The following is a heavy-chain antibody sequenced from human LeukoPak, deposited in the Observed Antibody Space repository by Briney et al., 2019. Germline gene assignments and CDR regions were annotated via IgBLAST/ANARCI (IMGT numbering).Heavy chain of an antibody. CDR1: GFTFSSYA. Sequence: GGSLRLSCAASGFTFSSYAMSWVRQAPGKGLEWVSAISGSGGSTYYADSVKGRFTISKDDSKNTLYLQMNSLRAEDTAVYYCAKDLRGNGYYFDYWGQGTLVTVSS. CDR3: AKDLRGNGYYFDY. D-gene: IGHD1-1*01. J-gene: IGHJ4*02. CDR2: ISGSGGST. V-gene: IGHV3-23*01.